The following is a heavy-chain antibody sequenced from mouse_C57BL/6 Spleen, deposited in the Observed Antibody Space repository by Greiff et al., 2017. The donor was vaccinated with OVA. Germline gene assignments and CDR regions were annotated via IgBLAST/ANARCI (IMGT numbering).Heavy chain of an antibody. CDR1: GYAFTNYL. D-gene: IGHD1-1*01. Sequence: VQLQQSGAELVRPGTSVKVSCKASGYAFTNYLIEWVKQRPGQGLEWIGVINPGSGGTNYNEKFKGKATLTADKSSSTAYMQLSSLTSEDSAVYVCARGDYYGSTRYFDVWGTGTTVTVSS. V-gene: IGHV1-54*01. J-gene: IGHJ1*03. CDR2: INPGSGGT. CDR3: ARGDYYGSTRYFDV.